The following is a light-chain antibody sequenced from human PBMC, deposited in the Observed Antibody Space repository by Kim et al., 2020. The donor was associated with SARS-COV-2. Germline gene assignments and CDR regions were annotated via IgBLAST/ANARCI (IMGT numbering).Light chain of an antibody. Sequence: SPGERATLSCRASQSVSSSFACYQQKPGQAPRLLINGGSTRATGIPARFSSSGSGTAFTLTISSLQSEDFSVYYCQQYNNWPPRTFGEGTKVDIK. V-gene: IGKV3-15*01. J-gene: IGKJ4*01. CDR1: QSVSSS. CDR2: GGS. CDR3: QQYNNWPPRT.